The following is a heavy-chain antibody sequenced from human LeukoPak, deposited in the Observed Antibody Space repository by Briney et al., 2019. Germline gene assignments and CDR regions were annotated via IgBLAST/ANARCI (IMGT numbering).Heavy chain of an antibody. D-gene: IGHD3-10*02. CDR1: GGSISSSTYY. Sequence: SETLSLTCTVSGGSISSSTYYWGWIRQPPGKGLEWIGSIYYSGSTNYNPSLKSRVTISVDTSENQFSLKLSSVTAADTAVYYCAREFTTFRWFDPWGQGTLVTVSS. CDR3: AREFTTFRWFDP. V-gene: IGHV4-39*07. J-gene: IGHJ5*02. CDR2: IYYSGST.